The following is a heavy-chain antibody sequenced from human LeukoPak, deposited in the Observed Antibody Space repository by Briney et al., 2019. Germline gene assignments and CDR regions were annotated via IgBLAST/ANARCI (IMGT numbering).Heavy chain of an antibody. D-gene: IGHD3-10*01. CDR1: GFTFSSYA. CDR2: ISSNEGST. J-gene: IGHJ5*02. Sequence: GGSLRLSCAASGFTFSSYAMHWVRQAPGKGLEYVSAISSNEGSTYYANSVKGRFTISRDNSKNTLYLQMGSLRAEDMAVYYCARDRDYGSGFDPWGQGTLVTVSS. CDR3: ARDRDYGSGFDP. V-gene: IGHV3-64*01.